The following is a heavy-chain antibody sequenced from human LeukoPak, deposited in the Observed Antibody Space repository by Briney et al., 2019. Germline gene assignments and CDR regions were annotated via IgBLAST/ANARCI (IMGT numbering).Heavy chain of an antibody. CDR1: GGSISSGDYY. J-gene: IGHJ4*02. V-gene: IGHV4-30-4*08. CDR3: ARGGSSWYLVEY. CDR2: IYYSGST. D-gene: IGHD6-13*01. Sequence: PSETLSLTCTVSGGSISSGDYYWSWIRQPPGKGLEWIGYIYYSGSTYYNPSLKSRVTISVDTSKNQFSLKLSSVTAADTAVYYCARGGSSWYLVEYWGQGTLVPVSS.